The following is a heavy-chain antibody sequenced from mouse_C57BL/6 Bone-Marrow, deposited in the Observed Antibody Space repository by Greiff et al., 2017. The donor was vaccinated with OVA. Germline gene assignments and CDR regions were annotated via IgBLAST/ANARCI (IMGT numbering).Heavy chain of an antibody. Sequence: QVQLKESGAELVRPGASVKLSCKASGYTFTDYYINWVKQRPGQGLEWIARIYPGSGNTYYNEKFKGKATLTAEKSSSTAYMQLSSLTSEDSAVYFCAPEFAYWGQGTLVTVSA. CDR3: APEFAY. CDR1: GYTFTDYY. J-gene: IGHJ3*01. V-gene: IGHV1-76*01. CDR2: IYPGSGNT.